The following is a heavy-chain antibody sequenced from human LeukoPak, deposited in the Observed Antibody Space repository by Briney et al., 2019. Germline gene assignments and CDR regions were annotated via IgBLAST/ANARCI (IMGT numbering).Heavy chain of an antibody. D-gene: IGHD3-10*01. Sequence: GGSLRLSCAASGFTFSHHYLSWIRQAPGKGLEWLSYITGSGSIIYYADSVKGRFTVSRDNTKNLLYLQLNSLRVEDTAIYYCALNSGTYYYAFDKWGQGTLVTVSS. V-gene: IGHV3-11*04. CDR1: GFTFSHHY. CDR3: ALNSGTYYYAFDK. CDR2: ITGSGSII. J-gene: IGHJ4*02.